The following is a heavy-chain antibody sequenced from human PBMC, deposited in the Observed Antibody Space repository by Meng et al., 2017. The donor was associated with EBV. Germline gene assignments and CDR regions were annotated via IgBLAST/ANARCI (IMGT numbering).Heavy chain of an antibody. V-gene: IGHV1-69*01. J-gene: IGHJ5*02. D-gene: IGHD6-19*01. CDR2: IIPIFGTA. CDR3: ARNIAVAPERDWFDP. Sequence: QVQRVQSGAEGKKPGSSVKVSCQASGGTFSSYAISWVRQAPGQGLEWMGGIIPIFGTANYAQKFQGRVTITADESTSTAYMELSSLRSEDTAVYYCARNIAVAPERDWFDPWGQGTLVTVSS. CDR1: GGTFSSYA.